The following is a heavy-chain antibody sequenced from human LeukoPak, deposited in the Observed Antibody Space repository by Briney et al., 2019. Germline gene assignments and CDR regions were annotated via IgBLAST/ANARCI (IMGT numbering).Heavy chain of an antibody. CDR1: GYTFTGYY. J-gene: IGHJ4*02. V-gene: IGHV1-2*02. Sequence: ASVKVSCKASGYTFTGYYMHWVRQAPGQGLEWMGWINPNSGGTNYAQKFQGRVTITRDTSISTAYMELSRLRSDDTAVYYCARVSGWELLHFDYWGQGTLVTVSS. CDR2: INPNSGGT. D-gene: IGHD1-26*01. CDR3: ARVSGWELLHFDY.